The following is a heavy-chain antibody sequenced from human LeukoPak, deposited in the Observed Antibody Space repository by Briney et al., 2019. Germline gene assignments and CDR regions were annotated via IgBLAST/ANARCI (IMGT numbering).Heavy chain of an antibody. D-gene: IGHD2-15*01. CDR3: ARQAAGWFDP. CDR2: IYYSGST. Sequence: SETLSLTCTVSGGSISSYYWSWIRQPPGKGLEWIGYIYYSGSTNYNPSLKSRVSISVDTSKNQFSLKLSSVTAADTAVYYCARQAAGWFDPWGQGTLVTVSS. J-gene: IGHJ5*02. V-gene: IGHV4-59*01. CDR1: GGSISSYY.